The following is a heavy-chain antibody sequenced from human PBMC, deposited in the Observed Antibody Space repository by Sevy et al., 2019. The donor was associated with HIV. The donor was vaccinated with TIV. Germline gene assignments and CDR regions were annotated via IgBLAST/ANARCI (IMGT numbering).Heavy chain of an antibody. V-gene: IGHV4-34*01. J-gene: IGHJ6*03. D-gene: IGHD3-22*01. CDR3: ARFYDRRDYYMDV. Sequence: SETLSLTCAVYGGSFSGYYWSWIRQPPGKGLEWIGEINHSGSTNYNPSLKSRVTISVDPSKNQFSLNLSSETAADTAVYYCARFYDRRDYYMDVWGKGTTVTVSS. CDR2: INHSGST. CDR1: GGSFSGYY.